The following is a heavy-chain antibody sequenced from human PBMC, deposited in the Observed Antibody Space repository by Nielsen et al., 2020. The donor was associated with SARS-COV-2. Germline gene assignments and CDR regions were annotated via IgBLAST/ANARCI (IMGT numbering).Heavy chain of an antibody. Sequence: VKVSCKASGYTFPGYYMHWVRQAPGQGLEWMGWINPNSGGTNYAQKFQGRVTMTRDTSISTAYMELSRLRSDDTAVYYCARDGEMATIRGGWFDPWGQGTLVTVSS. CDR2: INPNSGGT. V-gene: IGHV1-2*02. CDR3: ARDGEMATIRGGWFDP. D-gene: IGHD5-24*01. CDR1: GYTFPGYY. J-gene: IGHJ5*02.